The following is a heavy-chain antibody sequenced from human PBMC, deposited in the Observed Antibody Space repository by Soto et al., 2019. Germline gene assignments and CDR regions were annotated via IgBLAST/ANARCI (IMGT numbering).Heavy chain of an antibody. CDR1: GGTFSSYA. J-gene: IGHJ5*02. Sequence: QVQLVQSGAEVKKPGSSVKVSCKASGGTFSSYAISWVRQAPGQGLEWMGETIPIFGTANYAQKFQGRVTITAEESKSTAYKELSSMRSEATAVYYCARDRGPSSGYYPYWFDPWGQGTLVTVSS. CDR2: TIPIFGTA. CDR3: ARDRGPSSGYYPYWFDP. D-gene: IGHD3-22*01. V-gene: IGHV1-69*12.